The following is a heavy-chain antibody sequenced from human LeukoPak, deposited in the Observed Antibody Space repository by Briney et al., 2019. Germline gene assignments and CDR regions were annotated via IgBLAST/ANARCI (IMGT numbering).Heavy chain of an antibody. V-gene: IGHV4-34*01. J-gene: IGHJ4*02. CDR2: INHSGST. Sequence: SETLSLTCAVYGGSFSGYYWSWIRQPPGKGLEWIGEINHSGSTNYNPSLKSRVTISVDTSKNQFSLKLCSVTAADTAVYYCARKLSGWYRPYFDYWGQGTLVTVSS. CDR1: GGSFSGYY. CDR3: ARKLSGWYRPYFDY. D-gene: IGHD6-19*01.